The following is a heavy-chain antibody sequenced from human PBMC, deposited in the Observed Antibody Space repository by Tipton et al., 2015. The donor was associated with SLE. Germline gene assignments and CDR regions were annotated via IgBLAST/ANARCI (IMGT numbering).Heavy chain of an antibody. CDR3: ARGAGNNWLHNWFDP. V-gene: IGHV1-46*01. Sequence: QSGAEVKKPGASVRVSCKASGYTFTTYHMHWVRQAPGQGLEWMGRLDPSGGSTYYAQNFQGRVTMTRDTSTSTVYMELSGLKYEDTAVYYCARGAGNNWLHNWFDPWGQGTLVTVSS. CDR1: GYTFTTYH. D-gene: IGHD1-1*01. J-gene: IGHJ5*02. CDR2: LDPSGGST.